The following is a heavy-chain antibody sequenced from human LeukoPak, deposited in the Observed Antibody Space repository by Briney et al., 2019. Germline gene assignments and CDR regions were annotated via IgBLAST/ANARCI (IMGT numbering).Heavy chain of an antibody. CDR2: TYYRSNWYN. J-gene: IGHJ4*02. CDR1: GDSVSSNSAA. D-gene: IGHD4-17*01. V-gene: IGHV6-1*01. CDR3: ARGGRKGDYSAFDY. Sequence: SQTLSLTCALSGDSVSSNSAAWNWIRQSPSRGLEWLGRTYYRSNWYNDYAVSVKSRITINPDTSKNQFSLQLNSVTPEDTAVYYCARGGRKGDYSAFDYWGQGTLVTVSS.